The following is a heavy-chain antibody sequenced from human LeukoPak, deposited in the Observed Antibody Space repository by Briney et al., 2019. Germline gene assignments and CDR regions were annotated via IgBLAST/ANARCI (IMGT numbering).Heavy chain of an antibody. CDR1: GFTFSSYG. J-gene: IGHJ3*02. D-gene: IGHD3-22*01. CDR3: AKVEYYYDSSAPMAFDI. CDR2: ISGSGGST. V-gene: IGHV3-23*01. Sequence: GGSLRLSCAASGFTFSSYGMSWVRQAPGKGLEWVSAISGSGGSTYYADSVKGRFTISRDNSKNTLYLQMNSLRAEDTAVYYCAKVEYYYDSSAPMAFDIWGQGTMVTVSS.